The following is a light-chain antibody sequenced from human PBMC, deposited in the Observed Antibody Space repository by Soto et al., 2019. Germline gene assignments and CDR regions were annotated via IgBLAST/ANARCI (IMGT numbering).Light chain of an antibody. Sequence: QSVLTQPASGSGSTGQSITISCTGTSSDVGDYNYVSWYQQHPGKAPKLMIFDVSNRPSGVSKRFSGSKSGNTASLTISGLQAEDEADYYCSSYTSSSTLVFGTGTKLTVL. V-gene: IGLV2-14*01. J-gene: IGLJ1*01. CDR2: DVS. CDR1: SSDVGDYNY. CDR3: SSYTSSSTLV.